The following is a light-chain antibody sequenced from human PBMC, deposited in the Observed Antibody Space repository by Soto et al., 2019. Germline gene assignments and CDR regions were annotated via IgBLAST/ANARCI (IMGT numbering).Light chain of an antibody. CDR1: QSVSSN. CDR2: GAS. J-gene: IGKJ1*01. V-gene: IGKV3-20*01. Sequence: EIVMTQSRCTLSVSPGQRATLSCRASQSVSSNLAWYQQKPGQAPRLLIYGASNRATGIPDRFSGSGSGTDFTLTISRLEPEDFAVYYCQQYGSSGTFGQGTKVDIK. CDR3: QQYGSSGT.